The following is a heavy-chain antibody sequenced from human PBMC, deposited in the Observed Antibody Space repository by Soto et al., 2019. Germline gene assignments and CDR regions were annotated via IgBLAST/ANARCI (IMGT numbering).Heavy chain of an antibody. CDR3: AKDRQPDGLWPFDH. CDR2: IFGNGGGI. Sequence: GSLRLSCAAPGFTFSTYAMSWVRQAPGKGLEWVSGIFGNGGGISYGDSVKGRFTISRDNSNNMLYLQMHSLRVEDTAVYYCAKDRQPDGLWPFDHWGQGTLVTVSS. J-gene: IGHJ4*02. V-gene: IGHV3-23*01. D-gene: IGHD2-8*01. CDR1: GFTFSTYA.